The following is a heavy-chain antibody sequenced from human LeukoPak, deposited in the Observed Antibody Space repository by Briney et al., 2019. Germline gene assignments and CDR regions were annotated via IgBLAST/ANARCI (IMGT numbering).Heavy chain of an antibody. J-gene: IGHJ5*02. CDR3: ARADYENWFDP. CDR1: GFTVSSNY. Sequence: GGSLRLSCAASGFTVSSNYMSWVRQAPGKGLEWVSVIYTGGSTYYADSVKGRFTISRDNSKNTLYLQMNSLRDEDTAVYYCARADYENWFDPWGQGTLVTVSS. CDR2: IYTGGST. V-gene: IGHV3-53*01. D-gene: IGHD3-22*01.